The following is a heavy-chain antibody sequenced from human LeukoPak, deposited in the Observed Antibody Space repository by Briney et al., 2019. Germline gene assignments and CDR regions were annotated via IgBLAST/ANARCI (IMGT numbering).Heavy chain of an antibody. CDR2: IYYTGRT. CDR3: AKEDMSAIYGYFHY. V-gene: IGHV4-59*01. CDR1: GDSMNYYY. J-gene: IGHJ4*02. Sequence: SETLSLTCTVSGDSMNYYYWSWLRQPPGKGLEWIGNIYYTGRTTYNLSLRGRVTISLDTSKDQFSLKLSSVTAADTAIYYCAKEDMSAIYGYFHYWGQGTLVTVSS. D-gene: IGHD5-24*01.